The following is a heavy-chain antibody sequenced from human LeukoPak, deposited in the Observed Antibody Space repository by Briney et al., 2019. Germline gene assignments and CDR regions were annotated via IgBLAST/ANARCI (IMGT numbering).Heavy chain of an antibody. CDR1: GFTFSSYG. D-gene: IGHD2-21*02. Sequence: GGSLRLSCAASGFTFSSYGMHWVRQAPGKGLEWVAFIRYDGSNKYYADSVKGRFTISRDNSKNTLYLQMNSLRAEDTAVYYCAKDMGPDVVVTALYYYYYGMDVWGQGTTVTVSS. CDR3: AKDMGPDVVVTALYYYYYGMDV. V-gene: IGHV3-30*02. CDR2: IRYDGSNK. J-gene: IGHJ6*02.